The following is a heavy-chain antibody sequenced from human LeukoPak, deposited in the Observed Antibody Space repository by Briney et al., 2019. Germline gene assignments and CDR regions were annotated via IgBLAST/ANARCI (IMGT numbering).Heavy chain of an antibody. J-gene: IGHJ6*02. Sequence: QPGGSLRLSCAASGFTFRSYGMQGVRESPGKGLEGVAVISYDGSTKYYADSVKGRFTISRENSKSILFLQMKSLRAEDTAVYYCARDCRSTTCYANYYYYYAMDVSSQGTTVTVYS. CDR3: ARDCRSTTCYANYYYYYAMDV. V-gene: IGHV3-30*03. D-gene: IGHD2-2*01. CDR2: ISYDGSTK. CDR1: GFTFRSYG.